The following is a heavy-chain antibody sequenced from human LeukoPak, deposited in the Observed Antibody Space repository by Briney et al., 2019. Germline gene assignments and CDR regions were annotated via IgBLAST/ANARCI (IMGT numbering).Heavy chain of an antibody. J-gene: IGHJ4*02. D-gene: IGHD3-9*01. CDR2: IYPGDFDT. CDR1: GYSFTSYW. V-gene: IGHV5-51*01. CDR3: ARAYILTGYPDY. Sequence: GESLKISRKGSGYSFTSYWIGWVRQMPGKGLEWMGIIYPGDFDTRYSPSLQGQVTISADKSISTAYLQWSSLKASDTAMYYCARAYILTGYPDYWGQGTLVTVSS.